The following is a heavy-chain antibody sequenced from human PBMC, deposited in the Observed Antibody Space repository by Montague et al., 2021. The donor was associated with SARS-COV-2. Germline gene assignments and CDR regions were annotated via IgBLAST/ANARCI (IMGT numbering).Heavy chain of an antibody. J-gene: IGHJ4*02. CDR3: ARVRSRGSYRWGHYLDY. D-gene: IGHD3-16*02. V-gene: IGHV3-48*02. CDR2: ISGSSHTI. Sequence: SLRLSCAASGVTFSTYSMNWVRQAPGKGLEWVSYISGSSHTIYYANSVKGRFTISRDNAKDSLYLQMSSLRDEDTAVYYCARVRSRGSYRWGHYLDYWGQGTLVTVSP. CDR1: GVTFSTYS.